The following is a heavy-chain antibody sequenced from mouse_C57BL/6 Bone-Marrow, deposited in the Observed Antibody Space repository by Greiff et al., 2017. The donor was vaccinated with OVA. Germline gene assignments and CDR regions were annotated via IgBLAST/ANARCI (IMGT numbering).Heavy chain of an antibody. J-gene: IGHJ1*03. CDR3: ARRLGGFHWYFDV. Sequence: VQLQQPGAELVRPGSSVKLSCKASGYTFTSYWMHWVKQRPIQGLEWIGNIDPSDSETHYNQKFKDKATLTVDKSSSTAYMQLSSLTSEDSAVSYCARRLGGFHWYFDVWGTGTTVTVSS. V-gene: IGHV1-52*01. CDR2: IDPSDSET. CDR1: GYTFTSYW. D-gene: IGHD1-1*02.